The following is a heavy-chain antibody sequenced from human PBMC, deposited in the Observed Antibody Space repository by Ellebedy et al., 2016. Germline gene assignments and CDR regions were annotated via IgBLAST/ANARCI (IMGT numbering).Heavy chain of an antibody. V-gene: IGHV3-48*02. D-gene: IGHD5-24*01. CDR1: GFGFRNYS. Sequence: GVSLRLSCAASGFGFRNYSMNWVRQAPGKGLEWVSYVSSDGSAKYYAKSVKGRFTISRDNARNSLALQMNSLRDEDTGIYYCAREDGWNWYFDLWGRGTLVAVSS. J-gene: IGHJ2*01. CDR2: VSSDGSAK. CDR3: AREDGWNWYFDL.